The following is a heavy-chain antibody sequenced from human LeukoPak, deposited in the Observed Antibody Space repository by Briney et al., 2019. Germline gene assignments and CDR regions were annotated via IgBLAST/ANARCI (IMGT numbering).Heavy chain of an antibody. CDR3: ARVLVTTDYYYYGMDV. V-gene: IGHV3-33*01. Sequence: GGSLRLSCAASGFTFSSYGMHWVRQAPGKGLEWVAVIWYDGSNKYYADSVKGRFTISRDNSKNTPYLQMNSLRAEDTAVYYCARVLVTTDYYYYGMDVWGQGTTVTVSS. D-gene: IGHD3-22*01. CDR1: GFTFSSYG. J-gene: IGHJ6*02. CDR2: IWYDGSNK.